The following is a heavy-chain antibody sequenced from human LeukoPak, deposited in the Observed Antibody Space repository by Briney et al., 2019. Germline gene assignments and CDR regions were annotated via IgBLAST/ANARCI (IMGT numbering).Heavy chain of an antibody. CDR2: IYYSGSA. D-gene: IGHD3-10*01. Sequence: SETLSLTCSVSGGSISSSSYHWSWIRQSLGKGLEWIGSIYYSGSAYYNPSLKSRLTISVDTSKNQFSLKLNSVTAADTAVYYCARCISMVRGVIRPPDYWGQGTLVTVSS. CDR3: ARCISMVRGVIRPPDY. J-gene: IGHJ4*02. V-gene: IGHV4-39*01. CDR1: GGSISSSSYH.